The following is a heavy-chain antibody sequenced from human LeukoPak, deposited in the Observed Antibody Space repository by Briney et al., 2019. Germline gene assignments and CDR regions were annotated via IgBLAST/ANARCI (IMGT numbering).Heavy chain of an antibody. CDR1: DYTVTGYY. D-gene: IGHD2-8*01. J-gene: IGHJ4*02. CDR2: INPNSGVT. CDR3: VGRNRDCNGPHCPFDY. Sequence: ASVKVSCKASDYTVTGYYMHWVRQAPGQGPEWMGWINPNSGVTGYVQKFEGRVTMTRDTSISTAYLELSTLRSDDTALYYCVGRNRDCNGPHCPFDYWGQGTLVTVSS. V-gene: IGHV1-2*02.